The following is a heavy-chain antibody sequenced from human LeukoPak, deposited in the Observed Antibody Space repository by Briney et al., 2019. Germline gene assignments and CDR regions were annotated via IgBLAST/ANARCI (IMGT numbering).Heavy chain of an antibody. CDR1: GFTISNDW. V-gene: IGHV3-15*01. CDR3: TLIKGWGSGSYYVEY. J-gene: IGHJ4*02. CDR2: VKSKASGETT. Sequence: PGGSLRLSCAGVGFTISNDWMSWVWQAPGKGLEWVGRVKSKASGETTDYAAPVRGRFTISRDDSRNTLYLQMNSLKTEDTAVYYCTLIKGWGSGSYYVEYWGQGTLVTVSS. D-gene: IGHD3-10*01.